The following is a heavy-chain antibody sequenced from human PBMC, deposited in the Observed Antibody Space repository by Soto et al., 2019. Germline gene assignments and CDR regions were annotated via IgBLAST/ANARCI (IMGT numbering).Heavy chain of an antibody. D-gene: IGHD2-15*01. CDR2: ISGTSDYI. Sequence: GGSLRLSCAASGFTFSSYSMNWVRQAPGRGLEWVAAISGTSDYIYYADSVKGRFTISRDNAKTSLYIHMNSLRAEDTAVYYCARDHRYCSGSSCRPYYYYYGMDVWGQGTTVTVSS. CDR1: GFTFSSYS. V-gene: IGHV3-21*01. J-gene: IGHJ6*02. CDR3: ARDHRYCSGSSCRPYYYYYGMDV.